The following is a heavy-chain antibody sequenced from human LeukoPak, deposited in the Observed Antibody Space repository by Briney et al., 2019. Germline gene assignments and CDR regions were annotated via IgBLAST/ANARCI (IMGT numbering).Heavy chain of an antibody. D-gene: IGHD4-23*01. CDR3: TRGGLYGGSSAFDY. J-gene: IGHJ4*02. CDR1: GFTLSDHY. V-gene: IGHV3-72*01. CDR2: TINKADSYTT. Sequence: GGSLRLSCAASGFTLSDHYMDWVRQAPGKGLEWFGRTINKADSYTTVYAASVNGRFTISRDDSKSSLYLQMNSLKTEDTAVYYCTRGGLYGGSSAFDYWGQGTLVTVSS.